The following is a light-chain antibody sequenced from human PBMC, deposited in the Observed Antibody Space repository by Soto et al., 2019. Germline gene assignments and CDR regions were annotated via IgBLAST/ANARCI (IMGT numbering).Light chain of an antibody. V-gene: IGKV3-20*01. J-gene: IGKJ5*01. CDR2: GAS. Sequence: EIVLTHSPGTLSLSPGERATLSCSASQSVSSNYLAWYQQKPGQAPRFLIYGASTRANGIPARFSGSGSGTDFPLTISRLEPEDFAVYYCQQYGSSPSITFGPGTRLEIK. CDR1: QSVSSNY. CDR3: QQYGSSPSIT.